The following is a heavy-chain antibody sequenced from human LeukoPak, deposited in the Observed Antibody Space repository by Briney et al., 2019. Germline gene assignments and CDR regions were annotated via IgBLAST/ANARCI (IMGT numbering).Heavy chain of an antibody. J-gene: IGHJ5*02. CDR1: GFTFSSYG. Sequence: GGSLRLSCAASGFTFSSYGMHWVRQAPGKGLEWVAVISYDGSNKYYADSVKGRFTISRDNSKNTLYLQINSLRAEDTAVYYCANLNTYESSGYLRGFDPWGQGTLVTVSS. D-gene: IGHD3-22*01. V-gene: IGHV3-30*18. CDR3: ANLNTYESSGYLRGFDP. CDR2: ISYDGSNK.